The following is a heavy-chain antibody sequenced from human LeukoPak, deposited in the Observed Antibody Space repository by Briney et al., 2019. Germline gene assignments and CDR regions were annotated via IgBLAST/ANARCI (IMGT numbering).Heavy chain of an antibody. J-gene: IGHJ5*02. CDR1: GGSISSGGYS. Sequence: SETLSLTCAVSGGSISSGGYSWSWIRQPPGKGLEWIGYIYYSGSTYYNPSLKSRVTISVDRSKNQFSLKLSSVTAADTAVYYCARQYCSSTSCYPNWFDPWGQGTLVTVSS. D-gene: IGHD2-2*01. CDR2: IYYSGST. CDR3: ARQYCSSTSCYPNWFDP. V-gene: IGHV4-30-2*01.